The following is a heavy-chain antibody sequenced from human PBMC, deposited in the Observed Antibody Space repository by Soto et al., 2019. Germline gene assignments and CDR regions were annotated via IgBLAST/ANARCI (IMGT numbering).Heavy chain of an antibody. CDR1: GGSISSGGYY. J-gene: IGHJ4*02. D-gene: IGHD5-18*01. Sequence: QVQLQESGPGLVKPSQTLSLTCTVSGGSISSGGYYWSWIRQHPGKGLEWIGYIYYSGSTYYNPSLQSRVTISVGTSKNEFSLRLSSVTAADTAVYYCARKGYTYGSAFDFWGQETLVTVTS. CDR3: ARKGYTYGSAFDF. CDR2: IYYSGST. V-gene: IGHV4-31*03.